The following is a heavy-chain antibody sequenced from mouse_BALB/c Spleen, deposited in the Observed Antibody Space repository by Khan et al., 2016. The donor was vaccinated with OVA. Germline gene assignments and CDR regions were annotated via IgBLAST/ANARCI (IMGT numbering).Heavy chain of an antibody. CDR2: IFPGTGTT. V-gene: IGHV1S132*01. CDR3: ARGYFGNYEFAY. CDR1: GYTFTSYW. Sequence: VELVESGAELVKPGASVKLSCKTSGYTFTSYWIQWVKQRPGQGLGWIGQIFPGTGTTYYNENFQGKATLTVDTSSNTAYMQFSSLTSEDSAVYFCARGYFGNYEFAYWGQGTLVTVSP. D-gene: IGHD2-1*01. J-gene: IGHJ3*01.